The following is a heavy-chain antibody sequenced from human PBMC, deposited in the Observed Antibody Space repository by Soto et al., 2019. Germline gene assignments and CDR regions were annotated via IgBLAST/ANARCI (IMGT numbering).Heavy chain of an antibody. CDR2: ISNDGSNK. CDR3: PKGFGNYWAFDY. J-gene: IGHJ4*02. V-gene: IGHV3-30*18. D-gene: IGHD1-26*01. Sequence: QVHLVESGGGVVQPGRSLRLSCAASGFSFSTYGMHWVRQAPGKGLEWVAFISNDGSNKYYADSVKGRFTISRDNSKNTLYLQLNSLRAEDTAVYYCPKGFGNYWAFDYWGQGTLVTVSS. CDR1: GFSFSTYG.